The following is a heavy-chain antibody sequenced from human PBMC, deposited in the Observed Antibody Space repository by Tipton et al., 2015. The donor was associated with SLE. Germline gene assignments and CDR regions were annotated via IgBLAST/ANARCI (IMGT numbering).Heavy chain of an antibody. CDR3: ARGYQLPLGPYYCYYMDV. V-gene: IGHV4-31*03. CDR2: IYYSGST. Sequence: TLSLTCTVSEGSISSGGYYWSWIRQHPGKGLEWIGYIYYSGSTYYNPSLKSRVTISVDTSKNQFSLKLSSVTAADTAVYYCARGYQLPLGPYYCYYMDVWGKGTTVTVSS. D-gene: IGHD2-2*01. CDR1: EGSISSGGYY. J-gene: IGHJ6*03.